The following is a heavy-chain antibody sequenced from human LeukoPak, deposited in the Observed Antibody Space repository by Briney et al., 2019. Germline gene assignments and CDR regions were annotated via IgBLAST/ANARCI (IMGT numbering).Heavy chain of an antibody. CDR2: ITSRSTT. Sequence: GGSLRLSCAASGFIFSHYGMNWVRQAPGKGLEWVSGITSRSTTYYADSVKGRFTISRDNSKNTLYLQMNSLRAEDTALYYCAEDYGPLSSYWGQGTLVTVSS. V-gene: IGHV3-23*01. CDR1: GFIFSHYG. D-gene: IGHD4-17*01. J-gene: IGHJ4*02. CDR3: AEDYGPLSSY.